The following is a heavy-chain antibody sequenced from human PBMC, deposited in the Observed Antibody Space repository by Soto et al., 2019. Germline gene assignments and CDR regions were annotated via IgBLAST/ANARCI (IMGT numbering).Heavy chain of an antibody. CDR3: ARGYTDYYVSGSYSIHPSYFDY. V-gene: IGHV3-53*01. CDR1: GFTVSSNY. D-gene: IGHD3-10*01. J-gene: IGHJ4*02. CDR2: IYSGGST. Sequence: DVQLVESGGGWIQPGGSLRLSCAASGFTVSSNYMSWVRQAPGQGLQWCSVIYSGGSTYYADSVKGRFTISRDTSKNTRDLQMNSLRAEDTAVYYCARGYTDYYVSGSYSIHPSYFDYWGQGALVTVS.